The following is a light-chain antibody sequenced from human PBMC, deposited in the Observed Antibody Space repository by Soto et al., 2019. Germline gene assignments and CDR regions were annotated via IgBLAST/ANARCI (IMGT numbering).Light chain of an antibody. CDR2: DVS. CDR3: SSYTSSSTQV. V-gene: IGLV2-14*01. Sequence: QSALTQPASVSGSPGQSITISCTGTSSDVGAYNYVSWYQQFPGKAPKLMIYDVSNRPSGVSNRFSGSKSGNTASLTISGLQAEDEADYYCSSYTSSSTQVFGGGTQVTVL. J-gene: IGLJ2*01. CDR1: SSDVGAYNY.